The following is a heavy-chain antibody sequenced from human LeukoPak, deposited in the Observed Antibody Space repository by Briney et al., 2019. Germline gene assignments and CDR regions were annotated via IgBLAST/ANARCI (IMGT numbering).Heavy chain of an antibody. D-gene: IGHD2-2*01. CDR1: GFTFSNAW. CDR2: IKSKTDGGTT. J-gene: IGHJ4*02. Sequence: GGSLRLSCAASGFTFSNAWMSWVRQAPGKGLEWVGRIKSKTDGGTTDYAAPVKGRFTISRDDSKNTLYLQMNSLKTEDTAVYYCTTGVRCSSTSCYPVLPSFDYWGQGTLSPSPQ. CDR3: TTGVRCSSTSCYPVLPSFDY. V-gene: IGHV3-15*01.